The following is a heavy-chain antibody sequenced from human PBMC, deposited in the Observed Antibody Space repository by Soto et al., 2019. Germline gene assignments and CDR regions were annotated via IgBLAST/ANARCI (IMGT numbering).Heavy chain of an antibody. Sequence: SETLSLTCAVYGGSFSGYYWSWIRQPPGKGLEWIGEINHRGSTNYNPSLKSRVTISVDTSKNQFSLKLSAVTAADTAVYYCARFCSSTSCYEWGFDYWGQGTLVTVSS. D-gene: IGHD2-2*01. CDR3: ARFCSSTSCYEWGFDY. CDR1: GGSFSGYY. J-gene: IGHJ4*02. CDR2: INHRGST. V-gene: IGHV4-34*01.